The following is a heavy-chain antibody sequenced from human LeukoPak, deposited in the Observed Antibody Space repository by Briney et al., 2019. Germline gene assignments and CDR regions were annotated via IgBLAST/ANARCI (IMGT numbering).Heavy chain of an antibody. CDR2: INHSGST. Sequence: SETLSLTCAVYGGSFSGYYWSWIRQPPGKGLEWIGEINHSGSTNYNPSLKSRVTISVDTSKNQFSLKLSSVTAADTAVYYCARDPTRKRYFDWLSGWYFDLWGRGTLVTVSS. CDR1: GGSFSGYY. V-gene: IGHV4-34*01. J-gene: IGHJ2*01. CDR3: ARDPTRKRYFDWLSGWYFDL. D-gene: IGHD3-9*01.